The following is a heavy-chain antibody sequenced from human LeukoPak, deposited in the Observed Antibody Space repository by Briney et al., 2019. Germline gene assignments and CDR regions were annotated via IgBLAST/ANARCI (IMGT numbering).Heavy chain of an antibody. CDR3: ARGPRGIAVAGMGEYFDY. Sequence: GASVKVSCKASGYTFTGYYMHWVRQAPGQGLEWMGWINPNSGGTNYAQKFQGRGTMTRDTSISTAYMELSRLRSDDTAVYYCARGPRGIAVAGMGEYFDYWGQGTLVTVSS. CDR1: GYTFTGYY. D-gene: IGHD6-19*01. J-gene: IGHJ4*02. V-gene: IGHV1-2*02. CDR2: INPNSGGT.